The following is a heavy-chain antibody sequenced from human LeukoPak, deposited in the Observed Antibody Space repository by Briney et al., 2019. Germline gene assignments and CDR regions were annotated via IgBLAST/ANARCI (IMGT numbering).Heavy chain of an antibody. Sequence: SETLSLTCAVYGGSFSGYYWSWIRQPPGKGLEWIGYIYYSGSTNYNPSLKSRVTISVDTSKNQFSLKLSSVTAADTAVYYCARHQGGYCTDCWFDSWGQGTLVTVSS. J-gene: IGHJ5*01. V-gene: IGHV4-59*08. CDR2: IYYSGST. D-gene: IGHD2-8*02. CDR3: ARHQGGYCTDCWFDS. CDR1: GGSFSGYY.